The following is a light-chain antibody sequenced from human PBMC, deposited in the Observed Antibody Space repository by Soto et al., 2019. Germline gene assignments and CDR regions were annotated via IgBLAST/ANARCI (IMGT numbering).Light chain of an antibody. Sequence: QSALTQPASVSGSPGQSITISCTGTNSDIGVYDFVSWHQQRPGKAPKLVIYEVSHRPSGVSNRFSGSKSATTASLTISGLQPEDEADYYCSSYTTSNTFYVFGTGTKVTVL. CDR3: SSYTTSNTFYV. J-gene: IGLJ1*01. CDR2: EVS. V-gene: IGLV2-14*01. CDR1: NSDIGVYDF.